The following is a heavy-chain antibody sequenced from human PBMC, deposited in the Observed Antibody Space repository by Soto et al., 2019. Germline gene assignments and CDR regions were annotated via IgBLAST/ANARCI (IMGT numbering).Heavy chain of an antibody. Sequence: SETLSLTCTVSGGSISSYYWSWIRQPPGKGLEWIGYLYYSGSTNYNPSLKSRVTISVDTSKNQFSLKLTSVTAADTAVYYCARVDGHTYGFYFDYWGQGTLVTVSS. CDR3: ARVDGHTYGFYFDY. CDR2: LYYSGST. D-gene: IGHD5-18*01. V-gene: IGHV4-59*01. CDR1: GGSISSYY. J-gene: IGHJ4*02.